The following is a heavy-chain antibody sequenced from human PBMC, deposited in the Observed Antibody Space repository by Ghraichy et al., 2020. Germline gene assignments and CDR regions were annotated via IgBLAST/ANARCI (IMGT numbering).Heavy chain of an antibody. V-gene: IGHV3-30*18. J-gene: IGHJ4*02. CDR1: GFTFSRHA. D-gene: IGHD4-11*01. Sequence: ALRLSCAASGFTFSRHAMHWVRQAPGKGLEWVAVVFFDASQEYYADSVKGRFAVSRDNSENRLYLQMSSLRPEDTAVYYCAKDNYRTGGFFDSWGQGTLVTVAS. CDR3: AKDNYRTGGFFDS. CDR2: VFFDASQE.